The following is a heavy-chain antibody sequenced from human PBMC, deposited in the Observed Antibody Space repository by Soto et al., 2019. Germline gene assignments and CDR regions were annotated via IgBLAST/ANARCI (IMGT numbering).Heavy chain of an antibody. CDR1: WDSVSSNSAG. V-gene: IGHV6-1*01. J-gene: IGHJ4*02. D-gene: IGHD3-10*01. CDR2: TYYRSKWFN. Sequence: SQTLSLTCVISWDSVSSNSAGWNWIRQSPSRGLEWLGRTYYRSKWFNDHAISVKSRIAINPDTSKNHFSLQLNSVTPDYTAVYYCARTIRGNGVKCIDFWCQGTLFTVPS. CDR3: ARTIRGNGVKCIDF.